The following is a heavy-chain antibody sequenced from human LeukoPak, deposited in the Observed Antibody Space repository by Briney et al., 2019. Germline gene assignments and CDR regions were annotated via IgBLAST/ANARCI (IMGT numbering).Heavy chain of an antibody. V-gene: IGHV4-34*01. CDR2: INHSGST. D-gene: IGHD2-2*01. J-gene: IGHJ4*02. CDR3: ARGPPGRDCSSTSCPRYFDY. CDR1: GGSFSGYY. Sequence: PSETLSLTCAVYGGSFSGYYWSWIGQPPGKGLEWIGEINHSGSTNYNPSLKSRVTISVDTSKNQFSLKLSSVTAADTAVYYCARGPPGRDCSSTSCPRYFDYWGQGTLVTVSS.